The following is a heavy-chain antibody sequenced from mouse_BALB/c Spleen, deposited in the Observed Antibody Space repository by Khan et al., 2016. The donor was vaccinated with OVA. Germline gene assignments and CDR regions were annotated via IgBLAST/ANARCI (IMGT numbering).Heavy chain of an antibody. D-gene: IGHD1-3*01. CDR2: IWAGGST. CDR3: AGLEDI. CDR1: GFSLTSYG. V-gene: IGHV2-9*02. J-gene: IGHJ2*01. Sequence: VQLQESGPGLVAPSQSLSITCTVSGFSLTSYGVHWVRQPPGKGLEWLGVIWAGGSTNYNSALMSRLSISKDNSKSQVFLKMNRRQTDDTAMYYGAGLEDIWGQGTTLTVSS.